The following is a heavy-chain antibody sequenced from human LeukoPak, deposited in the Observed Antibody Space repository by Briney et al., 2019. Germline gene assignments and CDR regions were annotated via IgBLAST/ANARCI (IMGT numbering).Heavy chain of an antibody. CDR1: GFTFDDYG. CDR2: INWNGGST. D-gene: IGHD1-14*01. CDR3: AKDREEYGTYYYYYRDV. J-gene: IGHJ6*03. Sequence: GGSLRLSCAASGFTFDDYGMSWVRQAPGEGLEWVSGINWNGGSTGYADSVKGRFTISRDNAKNSLYLQMNSLRAEDTAVYYCAKDREEYGTYYYYYRDVWGKGTTVTVSS. V-gene: IGHV3-20*04.